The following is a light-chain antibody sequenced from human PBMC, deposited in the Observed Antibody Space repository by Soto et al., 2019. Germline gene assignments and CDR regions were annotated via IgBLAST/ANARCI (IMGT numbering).Light chain of an antibody. CDR3: QQYSHLIT. J-gene: IGKJ5*01. CDR2: AAS. V-gene: IGKV1-39*01. Sequence: DIQMTQSPSSLSASVGDRVTITCRASQNINSFLNWYQQKPGKAPKLLIYAASSLQSGVPSTFSGSGSGTDFSLTISSLQPEDFATYYCQQYSHLITFGQGTRLEIK. CDR1: QNINSF.